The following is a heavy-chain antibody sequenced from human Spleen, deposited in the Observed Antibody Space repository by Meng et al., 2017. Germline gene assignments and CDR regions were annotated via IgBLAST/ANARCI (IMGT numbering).Heavy chain of an antibody. J-gene: IGHJ2*01. D-gene: IGHD6-19*01. CDR2: IYYSGST. CDR1: GGSISSSSYY. V-gene: IGHV4-39*01. Sequence: SETLSLTCTVSGGSISSSSYYWGWIRQPPGKGLEWIGSIYYSGSTYYNPSLKSRVTISVDTSKNQFSLKLSSVTAEDTGVYFCARAGSSSSGWRGLWYFDLWGRGTPVTVSS. CDR3: ARAGSSSSGWRGLWYFDL.